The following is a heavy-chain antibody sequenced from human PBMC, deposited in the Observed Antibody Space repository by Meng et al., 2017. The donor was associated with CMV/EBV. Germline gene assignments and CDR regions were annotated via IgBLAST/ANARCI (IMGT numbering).Heavy chain of an antibody. D-gene: IGHD1-1*01. J-gene: IGHJ4*02. Sequence: LTCTVSGGSLSSSYWSWVRQPAGKGLEWIGRIYTSGNTNYNPSLKSRVTMSVDTSKNQFSLKLSSVTAADTAVYYCARSWTAYYFDYWGQGTLVTVSS. CDR1: GGSLSSSY. V-gene: IGHV4-4*07. CDR2: IYTSGNT. CDR3: ARSWTAYYFDY.